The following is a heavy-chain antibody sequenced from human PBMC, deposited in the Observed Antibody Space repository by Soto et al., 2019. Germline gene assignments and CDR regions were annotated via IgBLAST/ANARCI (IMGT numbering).Heavy chain of an antibody. CDR2: IYYSGST. CDR1: GGSISSSSYY. V-gene: IGHV4-39*01. J-gene: IGHJ5*02. CDR3: ASPKIAFYNWFDP. D-gene: IGHD3-3*02. Sequence: SETLSLTCTVSGGSISSSSYYWGWIRQPPGKGLEWIGSIYYSGSTYYNPSLKSRVTISVDTSKNQFSLKLSSVTAADTAVYYCASPKIAFYNWFDPWGQGTLVIVSS.